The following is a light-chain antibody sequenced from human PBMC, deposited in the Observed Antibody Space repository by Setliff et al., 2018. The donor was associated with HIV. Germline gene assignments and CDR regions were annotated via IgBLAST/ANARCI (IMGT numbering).Light chain of an antibody. CDR1: SSNIGSNT. J-gene: IGLJ1*01. Sequence: QSALTQPPSASGTPGQRVTISCSGSSSNIGSNTVNWYQQLPGTAPKLLIYRDNQRPSGVPDRFSGSKSGTSASLAISGLQSEDEADYYCAAWDDSLNGYVFGTGTKVNVL. V-gene: IGLV1-44*01. CDR3: AAWDDSLNGYV. CDR2: RDN.